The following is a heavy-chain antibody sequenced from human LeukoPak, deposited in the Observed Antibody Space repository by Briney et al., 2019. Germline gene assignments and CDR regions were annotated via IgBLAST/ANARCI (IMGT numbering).Heavy chain of an antibody. V-gene: IGHV1-8*02. J-gene: IGHJ5*02. D-gene: IGHD3-22*01. Sequence: GASVKVSCKASGYTFTSYDITWVRQASGQGLEWMGWMNPNSGDTGFAQKFQGRVTMTRDTSITTAYMELSSLRSEDAAVYYCARGFASYDTSDYAFAYHWGQGTLVTVSS. CDR1: GYTFTSYD. CDR3: ARGFASYDTSDYAFAYH. CDR2: MNPNSGDT.